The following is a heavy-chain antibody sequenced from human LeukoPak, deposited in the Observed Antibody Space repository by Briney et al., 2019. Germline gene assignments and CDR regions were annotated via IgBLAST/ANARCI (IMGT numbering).Heavy chain of an antibody. V-gene: IGHV3-21*01. J-gene: IGHJ4*02. D-gene: IGHD5-12*01. Sequence: GGCLRLSCAASGFTFSSYSMNWVRQAPGKGLEWVSSISSSSGYIYYADSVKGRFTISRDNAKNSLYLQMNSLRAEDTAVYYCARDASGGYDSGYWGQGTLVTVSS. CDR2: ISSSSGYI. CDR3: ARDASGGYDSGY. CDR1: GFTFSSYS.